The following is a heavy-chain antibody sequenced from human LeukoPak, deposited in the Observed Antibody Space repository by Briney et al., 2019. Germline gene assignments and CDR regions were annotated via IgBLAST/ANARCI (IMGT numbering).Heavy chain of an antibody. V-gene: IGHV3-74*01. Sequence: GGSLRLSCAASGFTFSSFWMHWVRQVPGKGPVWVSRIKSDGSSTSYADSVKGRFTISRDNAKNTLYLQMNSLRAEDTAVYYCARALAVAATGGFDPWSQGTLVTVSS. D-gene: IGHD6-19*01. CDR3: ARALAVAATGGFDP. CDR2: IKSDGSST. J-gene: IGHJ5*02. CDR1: GFTFSSFW.